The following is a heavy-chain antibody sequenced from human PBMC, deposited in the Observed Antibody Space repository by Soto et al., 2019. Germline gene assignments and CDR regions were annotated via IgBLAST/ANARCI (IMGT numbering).Heavy chain of an antibody. CDR3: VKDLRDGYKTIPYYFEY. J-gene: IGHJ4*02. CDR1: GFTFSSYA. Sequence: PGGSLRLSCSASGFTFSSYAMHWVRQAPGKGLEYVSAISSNGGSTYYADSVKGRFTISRDNSKNTLYLQMSSLRAEDTAVYYCVKDLRDGYKTIPYYFEYWGQGTLVTVSS. CDR2: ISSNGGST. D-gene: IGHD5-12*01. V-gene: IGHV3-64D*06.